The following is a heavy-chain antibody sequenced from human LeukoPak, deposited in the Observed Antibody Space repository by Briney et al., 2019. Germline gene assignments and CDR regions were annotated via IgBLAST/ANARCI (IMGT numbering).Heavy chain of an antibody. D-gene: IGHD6-19*01. CDR3: ATSLSGWGTYHDLDV. CDR2: ISSSGSTI. J-gene: IGHJ6*03. Sequence: PGGSLRLSCAAAGFTFSSYEMNWVREAPGKGLEWVSYISSSGSTIYYADSVKGRFTLSRDNAENSLYLQMNSLRAEDTAVYYCATSLSGWGTYHDLDVWGKGTTVTISS. CDR1: GFTFSSYE. V-gene: IGHV3-48*03.